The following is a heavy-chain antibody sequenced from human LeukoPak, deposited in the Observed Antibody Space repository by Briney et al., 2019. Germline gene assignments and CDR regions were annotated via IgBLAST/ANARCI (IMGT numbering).Heavy chain of an antibody. CDR2: IYTSGST. CDR1: GGSISSGSYY. D-gene: IGHD1-26*01. V-gene: IGHV4-61*02. CDR3: ARVSEWELLRPNYYFDY. Sequence: SQTLSLTCTVSGGSISSGSYYWSWIRQPAGKGLEGIGRIYTSGSTNYNPSLKSRVTISVDTSKNQFSLKLSSVTAADTAVYYCARVSEWELLRPNYYFDYWGQGTLVTVSS. J-gene: IGHJ4*02.